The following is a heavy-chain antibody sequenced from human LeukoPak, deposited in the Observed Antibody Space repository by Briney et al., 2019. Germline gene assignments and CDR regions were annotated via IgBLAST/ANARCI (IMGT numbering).Heavy chain of an antibody. Sequence: GGSLRLSCAASGYTFTSYGMHWVRQAPGKGLEWVGRIKSKTDGGTTDYAAPVKGRFTISRDDSKNTLYLQMNSLKTEDTAVYYCTTGLTMVRGHMSYSDYWGQGTLVTVSS. CDR3: TTGLTMVRGHMSYSDY. CDR2: IKSKTDGGTT. V-gene: IGHV3-15*01. D-gene: IGHD3-10*01. CDR1: GYTFTSYG. J-gene: IGHJ4*02.